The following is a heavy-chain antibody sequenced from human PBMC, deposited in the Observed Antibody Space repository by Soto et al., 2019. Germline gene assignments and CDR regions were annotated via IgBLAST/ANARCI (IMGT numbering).Heavy chain of an antibody. V-gene: IGHV4-39*01. CDR2: IYYSGST. J-gene: IGHJ6*03. Sequence: QLQLQESGPGLVKPSETLSLTCAVSGDSISSDTYYWGWIRQPPGTGLEWIASIYYSGSTYYNPSLTSRVTIAADTSKNQFSLKLTSVTAADAAVYYCARLHCSSTSCDSYYYYYVDVWGKGTTVTVS. CDR1: GDSISSDTYY. D-gene: IGHD2-2*01. CDR3: ARLHCSSTSCDSYYYYYVDV.